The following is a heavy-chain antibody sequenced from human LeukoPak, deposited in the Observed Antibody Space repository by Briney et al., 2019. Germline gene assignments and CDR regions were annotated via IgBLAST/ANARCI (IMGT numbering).Heavy chain of an antibody. J-gene: IGHJ4*02. D-gene: IGHD5-18*01. Sequence: SETLSLTCTVSGGSISSSSAYWGWIRQPPGKGLEWIGSIYYSKNTYYNPSLKSRVTISADTSKNQFSLTLGSVSATDTTVYYCVSPRGFSYGYFDYRGQGTLVTVSS. CDR1: GGSISSSSAY. CDR2: IYYSKNT. V-gene: IGHV4-39*01. CDR3: VSPRGFSYGYFDY.